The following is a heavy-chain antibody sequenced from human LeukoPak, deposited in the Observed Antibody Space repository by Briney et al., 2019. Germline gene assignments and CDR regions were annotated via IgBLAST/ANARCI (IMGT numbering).Heavy chain of an antibody. V-gene: IGHV4-39*02. CDR2: IYYSGST. D-gene: IGHD3-3*01. CDR1: GASISSSSFY. CDR3: ASEHYDFWSGYLTPPSDY. J-gene: IGHJ4*02. Sequence: SETLSLTCTVSGASISSSSFYWGWIRQPPGKGLEWIGSIYYSGSTYYNPSLKSRVTISVDTSKNQFSLKLTSVIAADTAVYYCASEHYDFWSGYLTPPSDYWGQGTLVTVSS.